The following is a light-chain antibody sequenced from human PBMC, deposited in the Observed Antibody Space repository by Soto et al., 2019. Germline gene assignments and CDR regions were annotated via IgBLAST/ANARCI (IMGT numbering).Light chain of an antibody. CDR3: QHYNSYSQT. CDR1: QTVSRN. CDR2: GAS. Sequence: ETVMTQSPATLSVSPGERATLSCRASQTVSRNLAWYQQKPGQAPRLLIYGASTRDTGIPSRFSGSGSGTEFTLTISSLQPDDFATYYCQHYNSYSQTFGQGTKVDIK. V-gene: IGKV3-15*01. J-gene: IGKJ1*01.